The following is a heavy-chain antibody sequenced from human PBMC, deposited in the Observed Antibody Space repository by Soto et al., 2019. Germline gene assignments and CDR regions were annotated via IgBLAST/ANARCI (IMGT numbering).Heavy chain of an antibody. Sequence: EVQVVESGVGLVQPGGSLRLSCAASGFTFSSHDMHWVRQATGKGPEWVAAIGTGGDTYYPASVKGRFTISKENAKNSLYLQMNSLRAGDTAVYYCARGYYYGMDVWGQGTTVIVSS. CDR3: ARGYYYGMDV. V-gene: IGHV3-13*01. CDR2: IGTGGDT. J-gene: IGHJ6*02. CDR1: GFTFSSHD.